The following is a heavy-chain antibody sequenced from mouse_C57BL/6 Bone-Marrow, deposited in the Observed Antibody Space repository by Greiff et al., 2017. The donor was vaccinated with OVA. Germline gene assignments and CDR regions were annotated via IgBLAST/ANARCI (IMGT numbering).Heavy chain of an antibody. V-gene: IGHV5-15*01. D-gene: IGHD2-3*01. CDR1: GFTFSDYG. CDR2: ISNLAYSI. CDR3: ARHPSYDGYYYYAMDY. Sequence: EVHLVESGGGLVQPGGSLKLSCAASGFTFSDYGMAWVRQAPRKGPEWVAFISNLAYSIYYADTVTGRFTISRENAKNTLYLEMSSLRSEDTAMYYCARHPSYDGYYYYAMDYWGQGTSVTVSS. J-gene: IGHJ4*01.